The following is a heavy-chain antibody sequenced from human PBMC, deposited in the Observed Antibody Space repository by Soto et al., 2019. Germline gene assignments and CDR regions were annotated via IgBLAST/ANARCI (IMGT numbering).Heavy chain of an antibody. CDR2: ISSSSSTI. V-gene: IGHV3-48*02. D-gene: IGHD3-22*01. J-gene: IGHJ6*02. Sequence: WGSLRLSCAASGFTFSSYSMNWVRQDPGKGLEWVSYISSSSSTIYYADSVKGRFTISRDNAKNSLYLQMNSLRDEDTAVYYCARGSTYYYDSSGYHNPYYYYYYGMDVWGQGTTVTVSS. CDR1: GFTFSSYS. CDR3: ARGSTYYYDSSGYHNPYYYYYYGMDV.